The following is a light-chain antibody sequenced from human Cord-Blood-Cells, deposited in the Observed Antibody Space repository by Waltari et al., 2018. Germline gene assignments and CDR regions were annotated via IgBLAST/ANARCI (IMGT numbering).Light chain of an antibody. CDR2: DAS. V-gene: IGKV3-11*01. Sequence: EIVLTHASATLTLSTAERATLTCRASQSVSSYLAWYQQKPGHAPRLLIYDASTWDTGVPARFSGSGSGTDFTLTISSLEPEDFAVYYCQQRCNSPRTFGQGTKVEIK. J-gene: IGKJ1*01. CDR3: QQRCNSPRT. CDR1: QSVSSY.